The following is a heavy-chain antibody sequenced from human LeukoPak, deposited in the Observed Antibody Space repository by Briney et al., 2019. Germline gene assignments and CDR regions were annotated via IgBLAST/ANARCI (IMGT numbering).Heavy chain of an antibody. Sequence: SETLSLTCAVSADSFSSHYWTWIRQAPGKGLEWIGYISYIGSTNYNPSLKSRVTISIDTSKNQFSLKLSSVTAADAAVYYCARDLVTVTKGFDIWGQGTMVSVSS. D-gene: IGHD4-17*01. CDR3: ARDLVTVTKGFDI. CDR1: ADSFSSHY. CDR2: ISYIGST. J-gene: IGHJ3*02. V-gene: IGHV4-59*11.